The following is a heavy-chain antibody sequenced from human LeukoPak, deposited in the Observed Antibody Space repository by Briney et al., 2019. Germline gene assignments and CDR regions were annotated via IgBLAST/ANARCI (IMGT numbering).Heavy chain of an antibody. CDR3: AKSSPVRRFGDRLDY. V-gene: IGHV3-30*18. J-gene: IGHJ4*02. Sequence: GGSLRLSCAASGFTFSSYGMHWVRQAPGKGLEWVAVISYDGSNKYYADSVKGRFTISRDNSKNTLYLQMNSLRAEDTAVYYCAKSSPVRRFGDRLDYWGQGTLVTVSS. CDR1: GFTFSSYG. D-gene: IGHD3-10*01. CDR2: ISYDGSNK.